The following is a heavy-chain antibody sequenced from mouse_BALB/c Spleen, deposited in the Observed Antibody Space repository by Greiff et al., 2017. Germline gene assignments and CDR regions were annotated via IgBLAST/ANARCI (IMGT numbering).Heavy chain of an antibody. D-gene: IGHD2-2*01. CDR1: GFTFSDYY. Sequence: EVKLVESGGGLVKPGGSLKLSCAASGFTFSDYYMYWVRQTPEKRLEWVATISDGGSYTYYPDSVKGRFTISRDNAKNNLYLQMSSLKSEDTAMYYCARGNYGYDAWFAYWGQGTLVTVSA. CDR2: ISDGGSYT. J-gene: IGHJ3*01. V-gene: IGHV5-4*02. CDR3: ARGNYGYDAWFAY.